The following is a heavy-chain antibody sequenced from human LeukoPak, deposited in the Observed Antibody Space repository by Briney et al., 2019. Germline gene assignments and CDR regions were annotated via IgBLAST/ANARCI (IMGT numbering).Heavy chain of an antibody. CDR1: GFTFRTYS. CDR3: AREGHYDSSRFDP. D-gene: IGHD3-22*01. V-gene: IGHV3-48*01. J-gene: IGHJ5*02. Sequence: GGSLRLSCAASGFTFRTYSMNWVRQAPGKGLEWVSYISDSSSTIYYADSVKGRFTISRDNAKNSLYLQMNSLRAEDTALYYCAREGHYDSSRFDPWGQRTLVTVSS. CDR2: ISDSSSTI.